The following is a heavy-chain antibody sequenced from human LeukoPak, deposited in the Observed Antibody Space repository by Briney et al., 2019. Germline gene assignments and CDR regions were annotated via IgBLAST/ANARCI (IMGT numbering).Heavy chain of an antibody. CDR3: ARIKDRTIFGEIMHGFDV. V-gene: IGHV4-39*01. Sequence: SETLSLTCTVSGDSINNNNYYWGWIRQPPGEGLEWIGNIYYNGRTYYSPSLKSRGTISVDTSNNQFSLKLNSVTAADTAVYYCARIKDRTIFGEIMHGFDVWGQGTPVTISS. CDR2: IYYNGRT. CDR1: GDSINNNNYY. D-gene: IGHD3-3*01. J-gene: IGHJ3*01.